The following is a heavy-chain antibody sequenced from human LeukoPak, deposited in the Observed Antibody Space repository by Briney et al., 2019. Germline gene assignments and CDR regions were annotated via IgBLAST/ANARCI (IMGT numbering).Heavy chain of an antibody. J-gene: IGHJ1*01. CDR1: GFTFDDYA. CDR3: AKDRGAAAGTAEYFQH. V-gene: IGHV3-9*01. Sequence: GGSLRLSCAASGFTFDDYAMHWVRQAPGKGLEWVSGISWNSGSIGYADSVKGRFTISRDNAKNSLYLQMNSLRAEDTAVYYCAKDRGAAAGTAEYFQHWGQGTLVTVSS. CDR2: ISWNSGSI. D-gene: IGHD6-13*01.